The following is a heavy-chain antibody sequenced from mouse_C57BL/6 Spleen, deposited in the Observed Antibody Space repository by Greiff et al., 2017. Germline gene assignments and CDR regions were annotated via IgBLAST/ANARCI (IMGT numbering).Heavy chain of an antibody. CDR2: ISDGGSYT. Sequence: DVQLVESGGGLVKPGGSLKLSCAASGFTFSSYAMSWVRQTPEKRLEWVATISDGGSYTYYPDNVKGRFTISRDNAKNNLYLQMSHLKSEDTAMYYCARGGDGKRFAYWGQGTLVTVSA. CDR1: GFTFSSYA. CDR3: ARGGDGKRFAY. J-gene: IGHJ3*01. V-gene: IGHV5-4*01. D-gene: IGHD1-1*01.